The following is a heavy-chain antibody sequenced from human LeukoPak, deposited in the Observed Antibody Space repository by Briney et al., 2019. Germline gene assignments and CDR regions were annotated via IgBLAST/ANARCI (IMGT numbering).Heavy chain of an antibody. V-gene: IGHV3-30*02. CDR3: AKGRRITIFGAQTEYFDY. Sequence: GGSLRLSCAASGFTFSSYGMHWVRQAPGKGLEWVAFIRYDGSNKYYADSVKGRFTISRDNSKNTLYQQMNSLRAEDTAVYYCAKGRRITIFGAQTEYFDYWGQGTLVTVSS. J-gene: IGHJ4*02. CDR1: GFTFSSYG. CDR2: IRYDGSNK. D-gene: IGHD3-3*01.